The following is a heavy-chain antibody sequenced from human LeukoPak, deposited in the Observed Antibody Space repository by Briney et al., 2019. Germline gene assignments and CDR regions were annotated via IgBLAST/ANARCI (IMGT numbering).Heavy chain of an antibody. J-gene: IGHJ4*02. D-gene: IGHD5-12*01. CDR1: GFTFSSYA. Sequence: GGSLRLSCSASGFTFSSYAMHWVRQAPGKGLEYVSSISSNGGSTYYADSVKGRFTISRDNSKNTLFLQMSSLRTEDTAVYYCASPYSGYAYNFDHWGQGTLVTVSS. CDR2: ISSNGGST. V-gene: IGHV3-64D*06. CDR3: ASPYSGYAYNFDH.